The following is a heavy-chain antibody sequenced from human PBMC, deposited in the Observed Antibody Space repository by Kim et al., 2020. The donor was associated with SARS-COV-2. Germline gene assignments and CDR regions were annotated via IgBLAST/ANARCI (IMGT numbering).Heavy chain of an antibody. CDR1: GYTFNTYG. J-gene: IGHJ5*02. V-gene: IGHV1-18*04. D-gene: IGHD2-8*01. CDR2: ISAYNGDT. CDR3: ARGDSIPRYYFDP. Sequence: ASVKVSCEASGYTFNTYGINWVRQAPGQGLEWMGWISAYNGDTNYAQKFQGRLTMTTDTSTNTAYMELRSLRSDDTAVYFCARGDSIPRYYFDPWGQGTLVTVSS.